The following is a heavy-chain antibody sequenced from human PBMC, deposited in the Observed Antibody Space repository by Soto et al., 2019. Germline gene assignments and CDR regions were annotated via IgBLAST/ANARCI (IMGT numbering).Heavy chain of an antibody. Sequence: SETLSLTCTVSGCSINNYYWSWIRQPPGKGLEWIGYIYYSGSTNYNPSLKSRVTISIDTSKSQFSLRLSSVTAADTAVYYCGRDLGATIENWGQGTPVTVSS. CDR3: GRDLGATIEN. CDR1: GCSINNYY. J-gene: IGHJ4*02. CDR2: IYYSGST. V-gene: IGHV4-59*01. D-gene: IGHD3-10*01.